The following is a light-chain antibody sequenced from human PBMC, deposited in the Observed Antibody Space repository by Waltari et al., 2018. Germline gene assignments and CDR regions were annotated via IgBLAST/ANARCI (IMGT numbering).Light chain of an antibody. Sequence: DIQMTQSPSSQSASVGDRVTITCRASQYISDSLAWYQQKPGKAPKLLLSAASRLKSGVPPRFSGSASGMVYTLTISSLQPDDFATYYCQQYYFTPYTFGQGTKLEIK. V-gene: IGKV1-NL1*01. CDR1: QYISDS. CDR3: QQYYFTPYT. J-gene: IGKJ2*01. CDR2: AAS.